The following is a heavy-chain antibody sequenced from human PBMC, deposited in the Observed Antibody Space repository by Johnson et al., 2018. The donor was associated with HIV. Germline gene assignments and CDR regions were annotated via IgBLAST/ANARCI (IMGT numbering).Heavy chain of an antibody. Sequence: VQLVESGGGVVRPGGSLRLSCAASGFTFSNYWMSWVRQAPGKGLEWVANIKQDGSEKYYVDSVKGRFNISRDNAQNLLYLQMNRLRDEDTAVYYCGRESTGAGTAFDIWGQGTMVSVSS. CDR3: GRESTGAGTAFDI. J-gene: IGHJ3*02. CDR1: GFTFSNYW. D-gene: IGHD2-8*02. V-gene: IGHV3-7*01. CDR2: IKQDGSEK.